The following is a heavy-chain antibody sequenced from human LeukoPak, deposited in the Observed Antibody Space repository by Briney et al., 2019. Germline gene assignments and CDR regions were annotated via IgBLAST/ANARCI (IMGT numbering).Heavy chain of an antibody. Sequence: GGSLRLSCAASGFTVISNYMSWVRQAPGKALEWVSVIYSGGSTYYADSVKGRFTISRDNSKNTLYLQMNSLRAEDTAVYYCARVQIVGTTFLFDYWGQGTLVTVSS. CDR3: ARVQIVGTTFLFDY. V-gene: IGHV3-53*01. J-gene: IGHJ4*02. D-gene: IGHD1-26*01. CDR2: IYSGGST. CDR1: GFTVISNY.